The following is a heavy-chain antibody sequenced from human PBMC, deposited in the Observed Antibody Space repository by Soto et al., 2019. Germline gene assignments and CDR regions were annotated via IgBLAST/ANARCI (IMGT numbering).Heavy chain of an antibody. CDR1: GGTFSSYA. D-gene: IGHD2-8*01. Sequence: QVQLVQSGAEVKKPGSSVKVSCKASGGTFSSYAISWVRQAPGQGLEWMGGIIPIFGTANYAQKFQGRVTITADKSTSTAYMELSSLRSEDEAVYYCATEYCTNGVCYQGRRYYYGMDVWGQGTTVTVSS. J-gene: IGHJ6*02. CDR3: ATEYCTNGVCYQGRRYYYGMDV. CDR2: IIPIFGTA. V-gene: IGHV1-69*06.